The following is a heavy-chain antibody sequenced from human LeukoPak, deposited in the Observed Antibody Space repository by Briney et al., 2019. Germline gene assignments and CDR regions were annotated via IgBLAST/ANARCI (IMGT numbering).Heavy chain of an antibody. Sequence: PGGSLRLSCAASGFTFSTYAMIWARQAPGKGLEWVANIKQDGSEKYYVDSVKGRFTISRDNAKNSLYLQMNSLRAEDTAVYYCARVYCSGGSCYSDNDAFDIWGQGTMVTVSS. CDR3: ARVYCSGGSCYSDNDAFDI. CDR2: IKQDGSEK. V-gene: IGHV3-7*01. CDR1: GFTFSTYA. D-gene: IGHD2-15*01. J-gene: IGHJ3*02.